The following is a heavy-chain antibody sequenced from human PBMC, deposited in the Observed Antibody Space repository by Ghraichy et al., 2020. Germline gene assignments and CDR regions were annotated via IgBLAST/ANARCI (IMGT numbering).Heavy chain of an antibody. CDR1: GGSISSYY. D-gene: IGHD1-7*01. CDR2: IYYSGST. CDR3: AREGGSTGTTHFYY. V-gene: IGHV4-59*01. Sequence: ESLNISCTVSGGSISSYYWSWIRQPPGKGLEWIGYIYYSGSTNYNPSLKSRVTISVDTSKNQFSLKLSSVTAADTAVYYCAREGGSTGTTHFYYLGQGTLVTVSS. J-gene: IGHJ4*02.